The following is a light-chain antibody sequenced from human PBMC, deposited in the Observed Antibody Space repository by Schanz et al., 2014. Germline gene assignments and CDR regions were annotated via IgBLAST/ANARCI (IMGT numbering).Light chain of an antibody. J-gene: IGKJ4*01. V-gene: IGKV3-15*01. CDR3: QQYNKWALT. Sequence: EIVMTQSPATLSVSPGERATLSCRASQSVSSSYLAWYQQKPGQAPRLLIYAASTRATGIPARFSGSGSETEFTLTIRSLQSEDFALYYCQQYNKWALTFGGGTKVE. CDR2: AAS. CDR1: QSVSSSY.